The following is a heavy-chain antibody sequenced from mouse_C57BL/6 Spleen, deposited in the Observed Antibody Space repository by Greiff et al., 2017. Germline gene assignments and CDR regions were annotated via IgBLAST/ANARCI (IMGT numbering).Heavy chain of an antibody. CDR2: IDPSDSYT. CDR1: GYTFTSYW. V-gene: IGHV1-50*01. CDR3: ARGGLMDYGSSPYFDD. Sequence: VQLHQSGAELVKPGASVKLSCKASGYTFTSYWMQWVKQRPGQGLEWIGEIDPSDSYTNYNQKFKGKATLTVDTSSSTAYMQLSSLTSEDSAVYYCARGGLMDYGSSPYFDDWGQGTTLTVAS. J-gene: IGHJ2*01. D-gene: IGHD1-1*01.